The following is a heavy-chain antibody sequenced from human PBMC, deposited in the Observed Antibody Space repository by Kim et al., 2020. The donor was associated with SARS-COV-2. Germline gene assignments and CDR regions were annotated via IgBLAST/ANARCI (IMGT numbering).Heavy chain of an antibody. CDR3: AKERRKYCSGGSCHLEY. Sequence: VKCRFTISRDNSKNTLYLQMNNLRAEDTAVYYCAKERRKYCSGGSCHLEYWGQGTLVTVSS. J-gene: IGHJ4*02. D-gene: IGHD2-15*01. V-gene: IGHV3-33*06.